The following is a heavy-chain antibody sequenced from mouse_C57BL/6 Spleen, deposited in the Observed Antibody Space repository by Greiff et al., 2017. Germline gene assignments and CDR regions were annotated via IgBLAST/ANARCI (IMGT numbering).Heavy chain of an antibody. CDR3: TSLRLTGNAY. Sequence: QVQLKESGAELVRPGASVTLSCKASGYTFTDYEMHWVKQTPVHGLEWIGAIDPETGGTAYNQKFKGKAILTADKSSSTAYMELRSLTSEDSAVYYCTSLRLTGNAYWGQGTLVTVSA. V-gene: IGHV1-15*01. J-gene: IGHJ3*01. CDR2: IDPETGGT. D-gene: IGHD4-1*01. CDR1: GYTFTDYE.